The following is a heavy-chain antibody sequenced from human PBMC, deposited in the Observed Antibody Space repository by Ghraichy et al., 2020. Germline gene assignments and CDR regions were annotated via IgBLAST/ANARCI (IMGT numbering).Heavy chain of an antibody. D-gene: IGHD5-18*01. CDR2: IYYRGNT. Sequence: SETLSLTCAVSGGSVSSSSYYWGWIRQPPGKGLEWLGNIYYRGNTYYNPSLESRLTLFVDPSKNQFSLKLSSVTAADTAVYYCVRIPDTVWFYFFDYWGHGSLVTVSS. CDR1: GGSVSSSSYY. CDR3: VRIPDTVWFYFFDY. V-gene: IGHV4-39*01. J-gene: IGHJ4*01.